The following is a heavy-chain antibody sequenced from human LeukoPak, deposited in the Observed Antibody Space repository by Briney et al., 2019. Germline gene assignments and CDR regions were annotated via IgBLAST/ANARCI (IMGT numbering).Heavy chain of an antibody. V-gene: IGHV3-7*04. CDR2: IKPDGSQK. CDR3: ARAVGGGESY. D-gene: IGHD3-10*01. Sequence: GGSLRLSCAASGFSFSNYWMHWVRQAPGKGLEWVAIIKPDGSQKYYVDSVKGRFTISRENAKNSLYLQMGSLRAEDTAIYYCARAVGGGESYWGQGTLVTVSS. J-gene: IGHJ4*02. CDR1: GFSFSNYW.